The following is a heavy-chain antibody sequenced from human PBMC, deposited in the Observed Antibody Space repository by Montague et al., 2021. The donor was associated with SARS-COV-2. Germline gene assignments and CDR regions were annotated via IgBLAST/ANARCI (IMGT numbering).Heavy chain of an antibody. CDR3: ARIWGATRGDAFDI. CDR2: IDXDDDK. CDR1: GFSLSTSGMC. Sequence: VKPTQTLTLTCTFSGFSLSTSGMCVSWIRQPPGKSLEWLALIDXDDDKYYSTSLKTRLTISKNTSKNQVVLTMTNMDPVDTATYYCARIWGATRGDAFDIWGQGTMVTVSS. J-gene: IGHJ3*02. D-gene: IGHD1-26*01. V-gene: IGHV2-70*01.